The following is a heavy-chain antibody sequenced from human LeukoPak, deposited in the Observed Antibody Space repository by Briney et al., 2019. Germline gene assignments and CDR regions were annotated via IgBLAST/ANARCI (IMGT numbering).Heavy chain of an antibody. J-gene: IGHJ4*02. D-gene: IGHD1-26*01. Sequence: PGGSLRLSCAASGFTFSSYAMHWVRQAPGKGLEYVSAISSNGGSTYYANSVKGRFTISRDNSKNTLYLQMNSLRAEDTAVYYCAREDPSGSYYVDYWGQGTLVTVSS. CDR1: GFTFSSYA. V-gene: IGHV3-64*01. CDR3: AREDPSGSYYVDY. CDR2: ISSNGGST.